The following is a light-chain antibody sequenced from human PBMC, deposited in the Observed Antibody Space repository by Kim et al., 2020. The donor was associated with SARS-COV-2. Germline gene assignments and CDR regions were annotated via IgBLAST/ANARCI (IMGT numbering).Light chain of an antibody. J-gene: IGLJ2*01. CDR2: KNI. CDR3: QAWNSSNAV. Sequence: VSREQTTSIPYSGDKLGDKYACWYQQTRGQSLVLVIYKNIGRPSGIRGRFSGSNSGNTATLTISGTQAMDEADYYWQAWNSSNAVFGGGTQLTVL. V-gene: IGLV3-1*01. CDR1: KLGDKY.